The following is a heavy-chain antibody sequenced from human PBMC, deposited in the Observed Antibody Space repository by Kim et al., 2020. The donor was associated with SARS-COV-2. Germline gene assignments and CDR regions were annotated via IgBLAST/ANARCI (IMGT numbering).Heavy chain of an antibody. CDR3: ARGGDVVVPAAMIPLYWYFDL. D-gene: IGHD2-2*01. J-gene: IGHJ2*01. Sequence: SVKVSCKASGGTFSSYAISWVRQAPGQGLEWMGGIIPIFGTANYAQKFQGRVTITADESTSTAYMELSSLRSEDTAVYYCARGGDVVVPAAMIPLYWYFDLWGRGTLVTVSS. V-gene: IGHV1-69*13. CDR2: IIPIFGTA. CDR1: GGTFSSYA.